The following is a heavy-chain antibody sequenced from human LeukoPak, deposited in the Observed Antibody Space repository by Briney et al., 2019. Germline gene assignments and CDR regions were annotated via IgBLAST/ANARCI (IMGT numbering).Heavy chain of an antibody. D-gene: IGHD3-22*01. V-gene: IGHV1-46*01. CDR1: GYTFTSYY. CDR2: INPSGGSA. CDR3: ATSMYYYDSSGLDY. J-gene: IGHJ4*02. Sequence: ASVKVSCKASGYTFTSYYMHWVRQAPGQGLEWMGIINPSGGSAGYAQRFQGRVTMTRDTSTSTVYMELSTLRSDDTAVYYCATSMYYYDSSGLDYWGLGTLVTVSS.